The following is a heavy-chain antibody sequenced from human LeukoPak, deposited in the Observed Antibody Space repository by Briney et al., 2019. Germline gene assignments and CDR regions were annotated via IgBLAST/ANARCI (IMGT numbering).Heavy chain of an antibody. V-gene: IGHV1-69*05. CDR1: GGTFSSYA. CDR3: ARVSGSDYYYYMDV. J-gene: IGHJ6*03. CDR2: IIPIFGTA. Sequence: ASVTVSCKASGGTFSSYAISWVRQAPGQGLEWMGGIIPIFGTANYAQKFQGRVTITTDESTSTAYMELSSLRSEDTAVYYCARVSGSDYYYYMDVWGKGTTVTVSS. D-gene: IGHD3-10*01.